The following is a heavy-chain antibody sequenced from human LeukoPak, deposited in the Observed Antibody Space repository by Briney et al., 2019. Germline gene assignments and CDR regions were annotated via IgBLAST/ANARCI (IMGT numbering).Heavy chain of an antibody. CDR2: IRYDGSNK. Sequence: PGGSLRLSCAASGFTFSSYGMHWVRQAPGKGLEWVAFIRYDGSNKYYADSVKGRFTISRDNSKNTLYLQMNSLRAEDTAVYYCAKTSSSWSLISANWFDPRGQGTLVTVSS. D-gene: IGHD6-13*01. CDR3: AKTSSSWSLISANWFDP. V-gene: IGHV3-30*02. CDR1: GFTFSSYG. J-gene: IGHJ5*02.